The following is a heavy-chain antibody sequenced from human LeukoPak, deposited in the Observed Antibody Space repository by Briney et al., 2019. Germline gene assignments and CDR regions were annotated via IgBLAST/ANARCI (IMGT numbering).Heavy chain of an antibody. CDR2: ISGSGGST. CDR1: GFTFTSYV. V-gene: IGHV3-23*01. D-gene: IGHD2-15*01. J-gene: IGHJ5*02. Sequence: GGSLRLSCAASGFTFTSYVMSWVRQAPGKGLEWVSGISGSGGSTNYADSVKGRFTISRDNSKNTLYLQMNSLRAEDTALYYRAKTSWYCSGGSCSNWFDPWGQGTLVTVSS. CDR3: AKTSWYCSGGSCSNWFDP.